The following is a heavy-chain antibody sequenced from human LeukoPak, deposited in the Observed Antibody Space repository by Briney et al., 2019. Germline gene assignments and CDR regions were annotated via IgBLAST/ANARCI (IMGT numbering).Heavy chain of an antibody. CDR3: ARADIRAIASSGWYGFDY. CDR2: ISAYNGNT. J-gene: IGHJ4*02. CDR1: GYTFNSYG. V-gene: IGHV1-18*01. D-gene: IGHD6-19*01. Sequence: ASVKVSCKASGYTFNSYGISWVRQAPGQGLEWMGWISAYNGNTNYAQKVQGRVTMTTDTSTSTAYMVLRSLRSDDTAVYYCARADIRAIASSGWYGFDYWGQGTLVTVSS.